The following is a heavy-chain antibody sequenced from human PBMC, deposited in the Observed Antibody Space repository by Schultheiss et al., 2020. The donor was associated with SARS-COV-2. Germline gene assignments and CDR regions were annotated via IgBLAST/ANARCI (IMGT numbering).Heavy chain of an antibody. D-gene: IGHD1-26*01. CDR2: ISGSGGST. CDR1: GFTFSSYA. V-gene: IGHV3-23*01. J-gene: IGHJ3*02. Sequence: GGSLRLSCAASGFTFSSYAMSWVRQAPGKGLEWVSAISGSGGSTYYADSVKGRFTISRDNSKNTLYLQMNSLRAEDTAVYYCAIHSGGYDLAFDIWGQGTMVTVSS. CDR3: AIHSGGYDLAFDI.